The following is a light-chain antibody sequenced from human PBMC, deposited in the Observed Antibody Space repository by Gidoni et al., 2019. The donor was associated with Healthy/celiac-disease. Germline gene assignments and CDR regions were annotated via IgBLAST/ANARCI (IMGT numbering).Light chain of an antibody. Sequence: QSVLTPPPSASGSPGLRVTISCYGSSSNLGSNTVDWYQQLPGTAPKLLIYSNNQRPSGVPDRFSGSKSGTSASLAISGLQSEDEADYYCAAWDDSLNGLWVFGGGTKLTVL. CDR1: SSNLGSNT. CDR3: AAWDDSLNGLWV. V-gene: IGLV1-44*01. J-gene: IGLJ3*02. CDR2: SNN.